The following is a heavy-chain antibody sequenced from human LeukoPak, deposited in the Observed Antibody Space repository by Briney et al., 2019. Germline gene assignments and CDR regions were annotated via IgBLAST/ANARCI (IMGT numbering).Heavy chain of an antibody. D-gene: IGHD2-15*01. CDR2: ISGSGGTT. J-gene: IGHJ4*02. V-gene: IGHV3-23*01. CDR1: GFTFSGYA. CDR3: ARRYCSGGSCYHFDY. Sequence: PGGSLRLSCAASGFTFSGYAMSWVRQAPGKGLEWVSAISGSGGTTYFADSVKGRFTISRDISKNTLYLQMNSLRAEDTAIYYCARRYCSGGSCYHFDYWGQGTLVTVSS.